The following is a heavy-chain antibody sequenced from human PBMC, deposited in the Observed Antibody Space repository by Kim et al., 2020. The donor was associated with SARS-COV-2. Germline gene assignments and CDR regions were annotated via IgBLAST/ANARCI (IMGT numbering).Heavy chain of an antibody. Sequence: GGSLRLSCAASGFTFSSYWMSWVRQAPGKGLEWVANIKQDGSEKYYVDSVKGRFTISRDNAKNSLYLQMNSLRAEDTAVYYCARGPSTPTSTYYDILTGYYSPEPFDYWGQGTLVTVSS. CDR2: IKQDGSEK. CDR3: ARGPSTPTSTYYDILTGYYSPEPFDY. D-gene: IGHD3-9*01. V-gene: IGHV3-7*01. J-gene: IGHJ4*02. CDR1: GFTFSSYW.